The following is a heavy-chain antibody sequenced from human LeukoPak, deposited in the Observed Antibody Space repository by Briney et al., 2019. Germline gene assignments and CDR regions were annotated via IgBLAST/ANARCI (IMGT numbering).Heavy chain of an antibody. Sequence: PGGSLRLSCAASGFTFSTYSMNWVRQAPGKGLEWVSSIGSTSYYIYYADSVKCRFTISRDNAKNSLYLQMNSLRAEDTAVYYCARGYYDSSGYWPYFFDYWGQGTLVTFTS. CDR2: IGSTSYYI. J-gene: IGHJ4*02. CDR1: GFTFSTYS. D-gene: IGHD3-22*01. V-gene: IGHV3-21*01. CDR3: ARGYYDSSGYWPYFFDY.